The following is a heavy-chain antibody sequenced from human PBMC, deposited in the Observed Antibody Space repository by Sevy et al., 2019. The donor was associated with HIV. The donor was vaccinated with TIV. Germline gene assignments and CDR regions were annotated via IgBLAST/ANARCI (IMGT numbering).Heavy chain of an antibody. CDR1: VFTFSSYG. V-gene: IGHV3-30*18. CDR3: AKDRQQLYGMDV. Sequence: GGSLRLSCAASVFTFSSYGMHWVRQAPGKGLEWVAVISYDGSNKYYADSVKGRFTISRDNSKNTLYLQMNSLRAEDTAVYYCAKDRQQLYGMDVWGQGTTVTVSS. D-gene: IGHD6-13*01. J-gene: IGHJ6*02. CDR2: ISYDGSNK.